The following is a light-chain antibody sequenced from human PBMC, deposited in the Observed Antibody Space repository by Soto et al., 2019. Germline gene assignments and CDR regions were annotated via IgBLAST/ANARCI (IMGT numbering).Light chain of an antibody. CDR1: QSVSSF. CDR3: NNRRNWAET. J-gene: IGKJ3*01. Sequence: EIVLPQSPATLSFSPGERATLSCRASQSVSSFLAWYQQKPGQAPSLLIYDASNRATGIPARFSGSGSGTDLPLSISSLEPEECVLYYCNNRRNWAETFGPGTKVEIK. CDR2: DAS. V-gene: IGKV3-11*01.